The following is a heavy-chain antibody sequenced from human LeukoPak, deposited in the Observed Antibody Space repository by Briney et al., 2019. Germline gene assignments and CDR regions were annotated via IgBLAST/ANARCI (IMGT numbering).Heavy chain of an antibody. V-gene: IGHV4-59*01. D-gene: IGHD6-19*01. CDR1: GGSISSYY. CDR3: AKDERSGWYWFDP. J-gene: IGHJ5*02. Sequence: PSETLSLTCTVSGGSISSYYWSWIRQPPGKGLEWIGYIQYSGSTNYNPSLKSRVTISVDTSKNQFSLKLSSVTAADTAVYYCAKDERSGWYWFDPWGQGTLVTVSS. CDR2: IQYSGST.